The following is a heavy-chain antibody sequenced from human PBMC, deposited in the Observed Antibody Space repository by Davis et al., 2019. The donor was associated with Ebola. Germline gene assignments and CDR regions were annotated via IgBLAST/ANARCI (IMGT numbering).Heavy chain of an antibody. V-gene: IGHV3-23*01. D-gene: IGHD6-13*01. CDR3: ARIIAASAPFDY. CDR2: INDGGSNT. Sequence: GESLKISCAASGFTFKNYAMTWVRQAPGKGLEWVSAINDGGSNTYYVDSVKGRFTISRDNARNSVYLQMDSLRAEDTGVYYCARIIAASAPFDYRGQGTPVTVSS. CDR1: GFTFKNYA. J-gene: IGHJ4*02.